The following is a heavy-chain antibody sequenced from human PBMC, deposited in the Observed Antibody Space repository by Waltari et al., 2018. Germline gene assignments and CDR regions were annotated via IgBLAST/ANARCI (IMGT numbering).Heavy chain of an antibody. D-gene: IGHD3-10*01. Sequence: VQLQESGPGLGKLSETLSLTCTVSGDSMSNFYWSWLRQPPGKGPEWIGYITHTGNTNYNPSLKGRVIISVDTSKKQCSLKVISLTAADTAVYYCARGDGDLDYDYYYMDVCGKGTTVTVSS. CDR1: GDSMSNFY. CDR3: ARGDGDLDYDYYYMDV. V-gene: IGHV4-59*13. CDR2: ITHTGNT. J-gene: IGHJ6*03.